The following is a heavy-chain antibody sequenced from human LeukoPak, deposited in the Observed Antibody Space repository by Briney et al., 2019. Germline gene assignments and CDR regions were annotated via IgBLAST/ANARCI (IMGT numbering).Heavy chain of an antibody. J-gene: IGHJ4*02. CDR3: ATGMAIGRDKDYYDLVY. CDR2: FDPEDGET. CDR1: GGTFSSYA. V-gene: IGHV1-24*01. D-gene: IGHD3-22*01. Sequence: ASVKVSCKASGGTFSSYAISWVRQAPGKGLEWMGGFDPEDGETIYAQKFQGRVTMTEDTSTDTAYMELSSLRSEDTAVYYCATGMAIGRDKDYYDLVYWGQGTLVTVSS.